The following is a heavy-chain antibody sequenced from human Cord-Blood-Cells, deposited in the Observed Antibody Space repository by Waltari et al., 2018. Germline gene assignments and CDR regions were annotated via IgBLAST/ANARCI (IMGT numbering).Heavy chain of an antibody. J-gene: IGHJ4*02. CDR3: ARVQYSSGWYAGDY. V-gene: IGHV3-30-3*01. Sequence: QLVESGGGLVQPGRSLRLSCAVSGFTVSRFALHWVRLATGKGLEGVSGIADDGGNKNYADSGKVRFTSCRGNPKNTLYLQRNSLRAEETAVYYCARVQYSSGWYAGDYWGQGTLVTVSS. CDR1: GFTVSRFA. D-gene: IGHD6-19*01. CDR2: IADDGGNK.